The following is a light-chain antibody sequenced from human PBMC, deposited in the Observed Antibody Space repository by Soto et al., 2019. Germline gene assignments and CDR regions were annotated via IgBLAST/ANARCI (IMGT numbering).Light chain of an antibody. V-gene: IGLV1-40*01. CDR1: RSNIGAGYH. CDR2: GNS. CDR3: QSYDSSLSGYV. J-gene: IGLJ1*01. Sequence: QSVLTQPPSVSGAPGQRVTISCTGSRSNIGAGYHAHWYQQLPGTAPKLLIYGNSDRPSGVPDRFSGSKSGTSASLAITGLQGEDEADYHCQSYDSSLSGYVFGTGTKLTVL.